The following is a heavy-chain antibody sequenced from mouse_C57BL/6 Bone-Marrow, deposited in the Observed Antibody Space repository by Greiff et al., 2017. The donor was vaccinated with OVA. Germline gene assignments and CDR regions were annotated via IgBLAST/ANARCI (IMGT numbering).Heavy chain of an antibody. CDR1: GFTFSSYA. J-gene: IGHJ3*01. V-gene: IGHV5-4*01. CDR3: ARDHYGSSYPAWFAY. Sequence: DVMLVESGGGLVKPGGSLKLSCAASGFTFSSYAMSWVRQTPEKRLEWVATISDGGSYTYYPDNVKGRFTISRDNAKNNLYLQMSHLKSEDTAMYYCARDHYGSSYPAWFAYWGQGTLVTVSA. CDR2: ISDGGSYT. D-gene: IGHD1-1*01.